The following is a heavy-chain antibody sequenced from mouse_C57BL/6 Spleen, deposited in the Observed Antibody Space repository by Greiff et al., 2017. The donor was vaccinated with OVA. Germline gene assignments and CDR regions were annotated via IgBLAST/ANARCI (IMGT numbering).Heavy chain of an antibody. CDR3: ARRGYYDYDGFAY. CDR2: ISNGGGST. J-gene: IGHJ3*01. V-gene: IGHV5-12*01. Sequence: EVHLVESGGGLVQPGGSLKLSCAASGFTFSDYYMYWVRQTPEKRLEWVAYISNGGGSTYYPDTVKGRFTISRDNAKNTLYLQMSRLKSEDTAMYYCARRGYYDYDGFAYWGQGTLVTVSA. CDR1: GFTFSDYY. D-gene: IGHD2-4*01.